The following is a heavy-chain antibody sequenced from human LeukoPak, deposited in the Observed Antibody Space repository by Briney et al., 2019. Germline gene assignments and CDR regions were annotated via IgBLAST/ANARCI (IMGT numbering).Heavy chain of an antibody. CDR1: GFTFSSYA. Sequence: GGSLRLSCAASGFTFSSYAMSWVRQAPGKGLEWVSAISGSGGSTYYADSVKGRFTISRDNSKNTLYLQMNSLRAEDTAVYYCAKGPGRYCSGGSCYDSTNFDYWGQGTLVTVSS. J-gene: IGHJ4*02. CDR2: ISGSGGST. D-gene: IGHD2-15*01. V-gene: IGHV3-23*01. CDR3: AKGPGRYCSGGSCYDSTNFDY.